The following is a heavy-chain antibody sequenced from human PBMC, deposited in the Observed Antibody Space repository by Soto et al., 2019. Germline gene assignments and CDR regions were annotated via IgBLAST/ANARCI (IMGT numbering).Heavy chain of an antibody. J-gene: IGHJ4*02. D-gene: IGHD3-22*01. Sequence: EVQLVESGGGLVQPGGSLRLYCAASGFTFSSYSMNWVRQAPGKGLEWLSYISSSSGTIYYADSVKGRFTISRDNGKNSLYLQMNSLRDEDTAVYYCATSGYYYVGYWGQGTRVTVSS. CDR1: GFTFSSYS. V-gene: IGHV3-48*02. CDR2: ISSSSGTI. CDR3: ATSGYYYVGY.